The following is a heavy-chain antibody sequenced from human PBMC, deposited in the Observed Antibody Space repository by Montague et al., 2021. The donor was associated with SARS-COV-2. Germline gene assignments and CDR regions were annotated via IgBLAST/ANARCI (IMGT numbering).Heavy chain of an antibody. CDR2: IHTSGST. CDR3: ASSHCDGDCY. CDR1: GGSISCGSYF. V-gene: IGHV4-61*02. Sequence: TLSLTCTVSGGSISCGSYFWTWIRQPAGKGLEWIGRIHTSGSTNYNPSLQSRVAISIDTSKDQFSLELRSVTAADTAVYSCASSHCDGDCYSGQGTLVTVSS. J-gene: IGHJ4*02. D-gene: IGHD2-21*02.